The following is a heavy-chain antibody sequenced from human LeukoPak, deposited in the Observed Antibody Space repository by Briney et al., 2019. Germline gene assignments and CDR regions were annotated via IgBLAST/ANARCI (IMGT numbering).Heavy chain of an antibody. CDR2: IYYSGST. CDR3: VRVYGYDSSGYYYNWFDP. V-gene: IGHV4-30-4*01. J-gene: IGHJ5*02. CDR1: GGSISSGDYY. D-gene: IGHD3-22*01. Sequence: SETLSLTCTVSGGSISSGDYYWSWIRQPPGKGLEWIGYIYYSGSTYYNPSLKSRVTISVDTSKNQFSLKLSSVTAADTAVYYCVRVYGYDSSGYYYNWFDPWGQGTLVTVSS.